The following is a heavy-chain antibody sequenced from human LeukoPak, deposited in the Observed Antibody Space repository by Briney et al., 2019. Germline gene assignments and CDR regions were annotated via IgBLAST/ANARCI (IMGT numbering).Heavy chain of an antibody. CDR3: ASFYSRGYYGMDV. V-gene: IGHV3-7*01. CDR1: GFTFSSYW. Sequence: PGGSLRLSCSASGFTFSSYWVTWVRQAPGKGLEWVANVKQDGSEKYYVDSVKGRFTISRDNAKNSLYLQMNSLRAEDTAVYYCASFYSRGYYGMDVWGQGTTVTVSS. J-gene: IGHJ6*02. D-gene: IGHD2-15*01. CDR2: VKQDGSEK.